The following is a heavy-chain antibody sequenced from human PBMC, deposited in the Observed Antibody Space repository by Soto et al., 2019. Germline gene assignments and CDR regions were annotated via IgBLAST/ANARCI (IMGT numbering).Heavy chain of an antibody. CDR3: ARAHDLVATSFDY. J-gene: IGHJ4*02. Sequence: QVQLVQSGGEVKKPGASVKVSCRASGYTFSSHGISWVRQAPGQGLEWMGYISVYTGKTDYAQKYQGRVAMTPDTSTTTAYMELRSLRSDDTAVYYCARAHDLVATSFDYWGQGTQVTVSS. CDR2: ISVYTGKT. V-gene: IGHV1-18*04. D-gene: IGHD5-12*01. CDR1: GYTFSSHG.